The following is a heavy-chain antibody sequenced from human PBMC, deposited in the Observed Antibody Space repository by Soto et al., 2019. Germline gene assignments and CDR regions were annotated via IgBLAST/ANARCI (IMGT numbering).Heavy chain of an antibody. CDR2: MNPNSGNT. Sequence: ASVKVSCKASGYTFNRYDINWVRQATGQGLEWMGWMNPNSGNTGYAQKFQGRVTMTRNTSISTAYMELSSLRSEDTAVYYCARGRYCSSTSCSYPTLPWVPWGQGTLVTVSS. J-gene: IGHJ5*02. V-gene: IGHV1-8*01. CDR3: ARGRYCSSTSCSYPTLPWVP. CDR1: GYTFNRYD. D-gene: IGHD2-2*01.